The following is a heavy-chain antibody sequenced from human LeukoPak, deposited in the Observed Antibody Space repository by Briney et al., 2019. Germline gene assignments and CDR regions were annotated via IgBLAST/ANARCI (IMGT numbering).Heavy chain of an antibody. J-gene: IGHJ6*02. Sequence: GGSLRLSCADSEFTFSKYTMTWVRQAPGEGLEWISSISSSSSNIYYADSVKGRFTISRDNAKNSLYLQMNSLRAEDTAVYYCARDLLAVTPKYYGMDVWGQGSTVTVSS. CDR1: EFTFSKYT. CDR2: ISSSSSNI. CDR3: ARDLLAVTPKYYGMDV. V-gene: IGHV3-21*01. D-gene: IGHD2-21*02.